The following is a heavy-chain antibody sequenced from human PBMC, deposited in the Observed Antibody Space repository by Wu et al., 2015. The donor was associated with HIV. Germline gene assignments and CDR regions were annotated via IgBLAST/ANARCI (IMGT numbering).Heavy chain of an antibody. V-gene: IGHV1-2*02. J-gene: IGHJ4*02. D-gene: IGHD4-17*01. CDR2: INPNSGGT. CDR3: ARVYGDYPDY. Sequence: QVQLVQSGAEVKKPAASVKVSCKASGYTFNSYYIHWVRQAPGQGLEWIGIINPNSGGTNYAQKFQGRVTVTRDTSISTAYMELSRLRSDDTAVYYCARVYGDYPDYWGQGTLVTVSS. CDR1: GYTFNSYY.